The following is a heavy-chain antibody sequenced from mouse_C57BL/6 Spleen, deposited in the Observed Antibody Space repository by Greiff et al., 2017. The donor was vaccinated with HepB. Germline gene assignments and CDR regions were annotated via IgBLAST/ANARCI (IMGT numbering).Heavy chain of an antibody. V-gene: IGHV10-1*01. CDR1: GFSFNTYA. J-gene: IGHJ4*01. Sequence: EVQLVESGGGLVQPKGSLKLSCAASGFSFNTYAMNWVRQAPGKGLEWVARIRSKSNNYATYYADSVKDRFTISRDDSESMLYLQMNNLKTEDTAMYYCVRLDSSYYYAMDYWGQGTSVTVSS. D-gene: IGHD3-2*01. CDR2: IRSKSNNYAT. CDR3: VRLDSSYYYAMDY.